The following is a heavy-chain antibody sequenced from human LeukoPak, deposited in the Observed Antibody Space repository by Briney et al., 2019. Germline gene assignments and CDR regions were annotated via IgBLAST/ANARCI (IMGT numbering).Heavy chain of an antibody. J-gene: IGHJ4*02. CDR1: GFTFDEYA. D-gene: IGHD3-10*01. V-gene: IGHV3-9*01. Sequence: GGSLRLSCAASGFTFDEYAMHWVRQAPGKGLEWVSGISWNSGSIGYADSVKGRFTISRDNAKNSLYLQMNSLRAEDTALYYCAKDKSSGSYLFDYWGQGTLVTVSS. CDR2: ISWNSGSI. CDR3: AKDKSSGSYLFDY.